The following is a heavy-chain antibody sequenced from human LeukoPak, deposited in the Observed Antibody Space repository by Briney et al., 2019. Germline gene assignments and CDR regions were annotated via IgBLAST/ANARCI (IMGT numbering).Heavy chain of an antibody. J-gene: IGHJ3*02. CDR1: GYTFTSYG. D-gene: IGHD2-15*01. CDR2: ISAYNGNT. V-gene: IGHV1-18*01. CDR3: ATDPSVVAATGNAFDI. Sequence: ASVKVSCKASGYTFTSYGISWVRQAPGQGLEWMGWISAYNGNTNYAQKFQGRVTMTEDTSTDTAYMELSSLRSEDTAVYYCATDPSVVAATGNAFDIWGQGTMVTVSS.